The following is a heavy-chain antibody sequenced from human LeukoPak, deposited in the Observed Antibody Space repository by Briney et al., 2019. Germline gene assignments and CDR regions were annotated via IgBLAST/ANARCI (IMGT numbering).Heavy chain of an antibody. CDR2: IYSGGST. CDR3: AKEKNGYYMDV. V-gene: IGHV3-66*02. CDR1: GFTVSSNH. J-gene: IGHJ6*03. Sequence: PGGSLRLSCAASGFTVSSNHMSWVRQAPGKGLEWVSVIYSGGSTYYADSVKGRFTISRDNSKNTLYLQMNSLRAEDTAVYYCAKEKNGYYMDVWGKGTTVTVSS. D-gene: IGHD1-1*01.